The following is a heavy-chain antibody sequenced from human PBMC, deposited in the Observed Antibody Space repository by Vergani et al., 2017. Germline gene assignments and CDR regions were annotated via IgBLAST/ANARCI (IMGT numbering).Heavy chain of an antibody. CDR1: GFTFSSYA. D-gene: IGHD2-2*01. J-gene: IGHJ6*02. CDR3: AGTSGAGYYYYYGMDV. Sequence: QVQLVESGGGVVQPGRSLRLSCAASGFTFSSYAMNWFRQAPGKGLEWVAVISYDGSNKYYADSVKGRFTISRDNSKNTLYLQMNSLRAEDTAVYYCAGTSGAGYYYYYGMDVWGQGTTVTVSS. V-gene: IGHV3-30-3*01. CDR2: ISYDGSNK.